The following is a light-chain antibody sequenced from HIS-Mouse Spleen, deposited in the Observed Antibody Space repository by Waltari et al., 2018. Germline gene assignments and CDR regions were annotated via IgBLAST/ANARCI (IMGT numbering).Light chain of an antibody. CDR1: SSHIGRNY. J-gene: IGLJ3*02. CDR3: AAFAPSLRFFL. CDR2: RNN. V-gene: IGLV1-47*01. Sequence: QSVLTQPPSASGTPGQRVTISCSGSSSHIGRNYVYWYQQLPGTAPKLLIYRNNQRPSGVPDRFSCSKSGTSASLAISGLRSEDESDSFFAAFAPSLRFFLFGCGTKLTVL.